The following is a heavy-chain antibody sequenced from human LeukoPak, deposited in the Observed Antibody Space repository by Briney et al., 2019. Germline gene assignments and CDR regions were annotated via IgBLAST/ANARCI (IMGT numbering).Heavy chain of an antibody. V-gene: IGHV4-30-2*01. CDR2: IYHSGST. J-gene: IGHJ4*02. CDR3: ARDRRPYYFDY. Sequence: SQTLSLTCTVSGGSISSGGYYWSWIRQPPGTGLEWIGYIYHSGSTYYNPSLKSRVTISVDRSKNQFSLKLSSVTAADTAVYYCARDRRPYYFDYWGQGTLVTVSS. CDR1: GGSISSGGYY.